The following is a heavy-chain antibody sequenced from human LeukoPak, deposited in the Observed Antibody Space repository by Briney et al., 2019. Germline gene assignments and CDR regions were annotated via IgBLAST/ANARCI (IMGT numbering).Heavy chain of an antibody. D-gene: IGHD5-24*01. CDR3: ARLGPGRDVSNSFDL. J-gene: IGHJ4*02. Sequence: PGGSLSLSCEASGFSFSIYDMTWVRQAPGKGLEYVSSISSRSTYRFSADSVRGRFTISRDDAKNLLFLHMKSLRGDDTAVYYCARLGPGRDVSNSFDLWGQGTLVTVSS. CDR1: GFSFSIYD. CDR2: ISSRSTYR. V-gene: IGHV3-21*06.